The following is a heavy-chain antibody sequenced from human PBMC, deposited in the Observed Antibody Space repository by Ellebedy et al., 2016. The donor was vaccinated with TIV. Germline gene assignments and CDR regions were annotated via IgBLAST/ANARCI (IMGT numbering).Heavy chain of an antibody. CDR3: ARQFTYYDFWSGYYDYYYYMDV. Sequence: GESLKISXAASGFTFSSYSMNWVRQAPGKGLEWVSSISSSSSYIYYADSVKGRFTISRDNAKNSLYLQMNSLRAEDTAVYYCARQFTYYDFWSGYYDYYYYMDVWGKGTTVTVSS. J-gene: IGHJ6*03. CDR1: GFTFSSYS. V-gene: IGHV3-21*01. D-gene: IGHD3-3*01. CDR2: ISSSSSYI.